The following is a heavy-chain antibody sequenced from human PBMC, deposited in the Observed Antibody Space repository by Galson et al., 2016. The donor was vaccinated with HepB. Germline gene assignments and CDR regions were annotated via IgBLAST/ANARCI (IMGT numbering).Heavy chain of an antibody. V-gene: IGHV4-39*01. J-gene: IGHJ4*02. CDR1: GDSISGSSYF. CDR2: IYYTGST. D-gene: IGHD2/OR15-2a*01. CDR3: GRRRGGFPDY. Sequence: TLSLTCTVSGDSISGSSYFWGWIRQPPGKGLEWIGSIYYTGSTDYNPSLKSRVTISVDTSKNQFSLKLNSVTAADTAVYYCGRRRGGFPDYWGQGTLVTVSS.